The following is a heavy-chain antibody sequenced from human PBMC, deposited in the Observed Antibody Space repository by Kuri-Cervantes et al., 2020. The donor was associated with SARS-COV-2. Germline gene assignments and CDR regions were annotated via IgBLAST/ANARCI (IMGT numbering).Heavy chain of an antibody. CDR2: IYHSGST. V-gene: IGHV4-38-2*02. CDR1: GGSISSYY. J-gene: IGHJ4*02. CDR3: ARLSSIAAPTDY. Sequence: SETLSLTCTVSGGSISSYYWGWIRQPPGKGLGWIGSIYHSGSTYYNPSLKSRVTISVDTSKNQFSLKLSSVTAADTAVYYCARLSSIAAPTDYWGQGTLVTVSS. D-gene: IGHD6-6*01.